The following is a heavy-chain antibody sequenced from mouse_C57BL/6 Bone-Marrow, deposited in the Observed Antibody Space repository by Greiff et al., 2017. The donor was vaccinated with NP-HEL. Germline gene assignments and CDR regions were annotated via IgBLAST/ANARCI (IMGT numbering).Heavy chain of an antibody. J-gene: IGHJ2*01. V-gene: IGHV1-81*01. CDR3: AREGNWPYFDY. D-gene: IGHD4-1*01. Sequence: QVQLKQSGAELARPGASVKLSCKASGYTFTSYGISWVKQRTGQGLEWIGEIYPRSGNTYYNEKFKGKPTLTADKSSSTAYMELRSLTSEDSAVYFCAREGNWPYFDYWGQGTTLTVSS. CDR2: IYPRSGNT. CDR1: GYTFTSYG.